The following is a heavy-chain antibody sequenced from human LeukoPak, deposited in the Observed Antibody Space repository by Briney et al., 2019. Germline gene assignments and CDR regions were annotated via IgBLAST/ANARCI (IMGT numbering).Heavy chain of an antibody. CDR3: AKDKGDLIVVRGGFLDY. V-gene: IGHV3-11*01. D-gene: IGHD2-15*01. Sequence: GGSLRLSCAASGFTFSDYYMSWIRQAPGKGLEWVSYISSSGSTTYYADSVKGRFTISRDNSKNTLYLQMNSLRAEDTAVYYCAKDKGDLIVVRGGFLDYWGQGTLVTVSS. J-gene: IGHJ4*02. CDR2: ISSSGSTT. CDR1: GFTFSDYY.